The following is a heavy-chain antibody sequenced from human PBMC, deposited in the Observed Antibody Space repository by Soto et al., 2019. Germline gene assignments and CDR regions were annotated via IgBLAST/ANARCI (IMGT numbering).Heavy chain of an antibody. J-gene: IGHJ5*02. Sequence: SETLSLTCTVSGGSLSNYYWSWIRQPTGKGLEWIGRIYTGGSINYNRSLKSRVTMSVDTSKQQFSLKLTSVTAADTAVYYCARDLDSSSFSPDWFDPWGQGTLVTVSS. D-gene: IGHD3-22*01. V-gene: IGHV4-4*07. CDR2: IYTGGSI. CDR3: ARDLDSSSFSPDWFDP. CDR1: GGSLSNYY.